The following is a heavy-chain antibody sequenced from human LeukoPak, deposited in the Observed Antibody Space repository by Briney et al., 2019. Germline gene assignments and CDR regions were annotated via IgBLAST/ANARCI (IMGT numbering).Heavy chain of an antibody. D-gene: IGHD4-17*01. CDR2: MYNSGST. CDR1: GGSISGSY. V-gene: IGHV4-59*01. J-gene: IGHJ4*02. CDR3: ARGIESYGDYGY. Sequence: SETLSLTCTVAGGSISGSYWSWIRQPPGKGLEWIAYMYNSGSTNYNPSLKSRVTISIDTSKNQFSLKLSSLTAADTAIYYCARGIESYGDYGYWGQGILVTVS.